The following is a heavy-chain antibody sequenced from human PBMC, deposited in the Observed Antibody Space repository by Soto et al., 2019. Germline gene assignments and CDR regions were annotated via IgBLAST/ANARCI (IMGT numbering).Heavy chain of an antibody. CDR1: GFTFDDYA. J-gene: IGHJ4*03. V-gene: IGHV3-9*01. CDR2: ITWNGNVI. CDR3: AKGGPDAFCAGGRCYFDS. Sequence: EVQMVESGGGFIQPGRSLGLSCAASGFTFDDYAMHWVRRVPGRGLEWVSSITWNGNVIGYADSGKGRFTVSRDNAKNSLYLQMSDLRPEETALYYCAKGGPDAFCAGGRCYFDSWGQGIQVTVTS. D-gene: IGHD2-8*02.